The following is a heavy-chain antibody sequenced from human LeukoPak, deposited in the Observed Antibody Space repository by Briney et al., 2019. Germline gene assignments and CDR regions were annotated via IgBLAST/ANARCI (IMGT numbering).Heavy chain of an antibody. J-gene: IGHJ5*02. CDR2: IYNSGTT. CDR1: GDSISGHY. V-gene: IGHV4-59*11. D-gene: IGHD1-26*01. Sequence: SETLSLTCTVSGDSISGHYWNWIRQPPGKGLEWIGYIYNSGTTKYNPSLESRVTISVDTSKNQFSLKLTSVTAADTAVYYCARGEDFMSSRFDPWGQGTLVTVSS. CDR3: ARGEDFMSSRFDP.